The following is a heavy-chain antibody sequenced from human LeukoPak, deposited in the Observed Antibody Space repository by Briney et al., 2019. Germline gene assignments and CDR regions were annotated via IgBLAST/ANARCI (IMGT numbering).Heavy chain of an antibody. CDR1: GGSISSYY. Sequence: PSETLSLTCAVSGGSISSYYWSWIRQPPGKGLEWIGYIYYSGSTNYNPSLKSRVTISVDTSKNQFSLKLSSVTAADTAVYYCATGGSSGWYRDWGQGTLVTVSS. CDR2: IYYSGST. J-gene: IGHJ4*02. V-gene: IGHV4-59*01. CDR3: ATGGSSGWYRD. D-gene: IGHD6-19*01.